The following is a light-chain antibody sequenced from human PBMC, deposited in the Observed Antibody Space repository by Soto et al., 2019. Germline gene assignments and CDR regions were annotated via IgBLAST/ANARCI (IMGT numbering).Light chain of an antibody. CDR2: DAS. Sequence: EIVLTQSPATLSLSPGERATLSCRASQSVSSYLAWYQQKPGQAPSLLLYDASNRATGIPARFSGSGSGTDLALTISSLKPEDFAFYYCQQRRNWPPYTFGQGTKLEIK. CDR3: QQRRNWPPYT. J-gene: IGKJ2*01. CDR1: QSVSSY. V-gene: IGKV3-11*01.